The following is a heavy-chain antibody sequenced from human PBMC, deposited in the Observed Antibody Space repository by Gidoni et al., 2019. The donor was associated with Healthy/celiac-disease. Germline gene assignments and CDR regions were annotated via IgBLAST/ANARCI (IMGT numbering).Heavy chain of an antibody. Sequence: EVQLLESGGGLVQPGGSLRLSCAASGFPFSSYAMSWVRQAPGKGLEWVSAISGSGGSTYYADSVKGRFTISRDNSKNTLYLQMNSLRAEDTAVYYCAKDYYDSSGYYYWGQGTLVTVSS. V-gene: IGHV3-23*01. D-gene: IGHD3-22*01. CDR1: GFPFSSYA. CDR3: AKDYYDSSGYYY. CDR2: ISGSGGST. J-gene: IGHJ4*02.